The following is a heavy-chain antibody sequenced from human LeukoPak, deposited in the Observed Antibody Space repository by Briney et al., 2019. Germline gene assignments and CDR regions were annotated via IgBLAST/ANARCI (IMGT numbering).Heavy chain of an antibody. CDR2: ISGSGGTS. J-gene: IGHJ4*02. Sequence: GGSLRLSCAASGFTFRNYGMSWVHQTPGKGLEWVSVISGSGGTSYYADSAKGRFTISRDSSKNTLYLQMNSLRAEDTAVYYCATDKGYYASGFFDNWGQGALVSVSS. CDR1: GFTFRNYG. CDR3: ATDKGYYASGFFDN. V-gene: IGHV3-23*01. D-gene: IGHD3-10*01.